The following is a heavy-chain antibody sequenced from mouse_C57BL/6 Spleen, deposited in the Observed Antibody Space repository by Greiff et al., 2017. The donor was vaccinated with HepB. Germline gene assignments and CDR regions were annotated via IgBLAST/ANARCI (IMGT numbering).Heavy chain of an antibody. D-gene: IGHD1-1*01. CDR3: ARNPYGSFFDY. CDR1: GYAFSSSW. J-gene: IGHJ2*01. Sequence: QVQLKQSGPELVKPGASVKISCKASGYAFSSSWMNWVKQRPGKGLEWIGRIYPGDGDTNYNGKFKGKATLTADKSSSTAYMQLSSLTSEDSAVYFCARNPYGSFFDYWGQGTTLTVSS. V-gene: IGHV1-82*01. CDR2: IYPGDGDT.